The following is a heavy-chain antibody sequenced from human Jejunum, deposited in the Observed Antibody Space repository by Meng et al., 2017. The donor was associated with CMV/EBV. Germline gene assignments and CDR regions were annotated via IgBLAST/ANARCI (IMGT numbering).Heavy chain of an antibody. CDR1: EFPFGAYG. Sequence: SCAASEFPFGAYGLHWVRQAPGKGLGWVAFIRSDEGNKDYADSVQGRFSISRDNSKNTLYLQMNSLRAEDTALYYCAKEHVNDYWGQGALVTVSS. CDR3: AKEHVNDY. V-gene: IGHV3-30*02. CDR2: IRSDEGNK. J-gene: IGHJ4*02.